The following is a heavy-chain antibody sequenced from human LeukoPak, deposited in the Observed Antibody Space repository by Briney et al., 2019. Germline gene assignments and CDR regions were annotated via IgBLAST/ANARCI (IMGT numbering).Heavy chain of an antibody. J-gene: IGHJ2*01. CDR3: ARDSPAYCSGGSCYNWYFDL. V-gene: IGHV4-4*02. CDR1: GDSITNRNW. D-gene: IGHD2-15*01. Sequence: PSETLSLTCAVSGDSITNRNWWNWVRQPLGKGLEWIGEISHSGSTNYNPSLKSRVTIDKSKNEFSLNLSSVTAADTAVYYCARDSPAYCSGGSCYNWYFDLWGRGTLVSVSS. CDR2: ISHSGST.